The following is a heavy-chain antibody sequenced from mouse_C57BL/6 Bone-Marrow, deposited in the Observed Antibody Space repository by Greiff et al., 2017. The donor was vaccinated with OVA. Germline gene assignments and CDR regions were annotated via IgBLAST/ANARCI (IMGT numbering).Heavy chain of an antibody. J-gene: IGHJ1*03. D-gene: IGHD1-1*01. V-gene: IGHV8-8*01. CDR3: ARKYYGSFWYFDV. CDR2: IWWDDDK. CDR1: GFSLSTFGMG. Sequence: QVQLKESGPGILQPSQTLSLTCSFSGFSLSTFGMGVGWIRQPSGKGLEWLAHIWWDDDKYYNPALKSRLTISKDTSKNQVFLKIANVDTADTATYYCARKYYGSFWYFDVWGTGTTVTVSS.